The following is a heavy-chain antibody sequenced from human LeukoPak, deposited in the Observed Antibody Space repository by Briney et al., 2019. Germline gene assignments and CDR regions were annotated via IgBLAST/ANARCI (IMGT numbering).Heavy chain of an antibody. J-gene: IGHJ5*02. V-gene: IGHV3-21*01. CDR3: ARVLAAAGSNWFDP. Sequence: PGGSLRLSCAASGFTFSSYSMNWVRQAPGKGLEWVSSISSSSSYIYYADSVKGRFTISRDNAKTSLYLQMNSLRAEDTAVYYCARVLAAAGSNWFDPWGQGTLVTVSS. CDR2: ISSSSSYI. D-gene: IGHD6-13*01. CDR1: GFTFSSYS.